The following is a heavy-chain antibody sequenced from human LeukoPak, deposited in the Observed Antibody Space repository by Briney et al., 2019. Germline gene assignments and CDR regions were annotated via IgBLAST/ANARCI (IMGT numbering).Heavy chain of an antibody. CDR3: ARVILFQDYYDSSGYYYWFDP. J-gene: IGHJ5*02. V-gene: IGHV1-18*01. CDR2: ISAYKGNT. Sequence: ASVKVSCKASGYTFTSYGISWVRQAPGQGLEWMGLISAYKGNTNYAQKFQGRVTMTTDTSTSTAYMELRSLRSDDTAVFYCARVILFQDYYDSSGYYYWFDPWGQGTLVTVSS. D-gene: IGHD3-22*01. CDR1: GYTFTSYG.